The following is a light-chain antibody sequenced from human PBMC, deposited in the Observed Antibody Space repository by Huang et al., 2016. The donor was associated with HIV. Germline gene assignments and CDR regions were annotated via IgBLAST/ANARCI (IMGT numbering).Light chain of an antibody. V-gene: IGKV1-12*01. CDR3: QQANSFPLT. J-gene: IGKJ4*01. CDR2: AAS. Sequence: DIQMTQSPSSVSVSVGDTVTITCRASQGISSWLAWYQQKPGKAPKLLISAASNVQSGVPSRFSGSGSDTDFILTISSLQPEDVATYYCQQANSFPLTFGGGTNVEIK. CDR1: QGISSW.